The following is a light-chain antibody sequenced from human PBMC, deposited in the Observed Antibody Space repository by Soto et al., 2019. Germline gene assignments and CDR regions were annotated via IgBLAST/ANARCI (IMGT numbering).Light chain of an antibody. CDR3: SSYTDTDNFVI. CDR1: SSDVGRHNY. CDR2: EVN. J-gene: IGLJ2*01. Sequence: QSALTQPPSASGSPGQSVTISCTGTSSDVGRHNYVSWYQQHPGKAPKLLIFEVNKRPSGVPYRLSASTSGIPAYLAVSGRQPEDEAAYYCSSYTDTDNFVIFGGGTKLTVL. V-gene: IGLV2-8*01.